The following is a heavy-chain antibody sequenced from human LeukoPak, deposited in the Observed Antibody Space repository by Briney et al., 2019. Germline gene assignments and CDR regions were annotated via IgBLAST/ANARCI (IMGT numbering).Heavy chain of an antibody. CDR1: GFTFSTYG. V-gene: IGHV3-30*18. CDR3: AKDKFGGGIKTGTFDY. CDR2: ISSDGSNE. Sequence: GGSLRLSCAVSGFTFSTYGMDWVRQAPGKRLEWVAVISSDGSNEYYADSVKGRFTISRDNSKNTLYLQMNSLRTEDTALYYCAKDKFGGGIKTGTFDYWGQGTLVTVSS. J-gene: IGHJ4*02. D-gene: IGHD3-16*01.